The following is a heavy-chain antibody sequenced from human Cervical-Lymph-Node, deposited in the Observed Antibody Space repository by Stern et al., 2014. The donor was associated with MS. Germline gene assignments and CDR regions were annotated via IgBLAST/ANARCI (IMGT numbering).Heavy chain of an antibody. V-gene: IGHV1-69*01. D-gene: IGHD2/OR15-2a*01. CDR2: IFPILGSG. CDR1: GGTLKNYG. CDR3: ARQYRPYFYGFGV. Sequence: VQLEESGAEVKKPGSSVKVSCKASGGTLKNYGISWVRQAPGQGLEWMGGIFPILGSGDYAQAFQGRVTITADEVTSTVYMELSSLTSEDTAVYYCARQYRPYFYGFGVWGHGTTVTVSS. J-gene: IGHJ6*02.